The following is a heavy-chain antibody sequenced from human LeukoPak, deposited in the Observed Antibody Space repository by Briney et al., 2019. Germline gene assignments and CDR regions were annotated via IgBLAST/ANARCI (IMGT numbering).Heavy chain of an antibody. CDR2: IWFDGGNK. D-gene: IGHD3-10*01. CDR3: AKVPYSDYGSGRPPFMDV. V-gene: IGHV3-33*06. J-gene: IGHJ6*02. Sequence: GGSLRLSCAASGFIFSSTGMHWVRQAPGKGLEWVAVIWFDGGNKYYADSVKGRFTISRDDSKNTVYLQMDSLRAEDTAIHYCAKVPYSDYGSGRPPFMDVWGQGTTVAVSS. CDR1: GFIFSSTG.